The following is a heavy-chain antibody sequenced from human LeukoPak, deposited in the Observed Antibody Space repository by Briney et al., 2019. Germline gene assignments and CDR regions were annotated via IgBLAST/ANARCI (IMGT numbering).Heavy chain of an antibody. CDR1: GYTFTGYY. CDR2: INPNSGGT. V-gene: IGHV1-2*06. D-gene: IGHD2-2*01. Sequence: ASVKVSCKASGYTFTGYYMHWVRQAPGQGLEWMGRINPNSGGTNYAQKFQGRVTMTRDTSISTAYMELSRLRSDDTAVYYCARDRCSSTSCYVLFDYWGQGTLVTVSS. CDR3: ARDRCSSTSCYVLFDY. J-gene: IGHJ4*02.